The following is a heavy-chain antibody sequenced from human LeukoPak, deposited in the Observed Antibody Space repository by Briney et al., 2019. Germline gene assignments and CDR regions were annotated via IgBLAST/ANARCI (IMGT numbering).Heavy chain of an antibody. CDR3: ARVRIVVVPAASYYFDY. J-gene: IGHJ4*02. CDR2: IKQDGSEK. CDR1: GFTFSSYR. Sequence: GGSLRLSCAASGFTFSSYRMSWVRQAPGKGLEWVANIKQDGSEKYYVDSVKGRFTISRDNAKNSLYLQMNSLRAEDTAVYYCARVRIVVVPAASYYFDYWGQGTLVTVSS. D-gene: IGHD2-2*01. V-gene: IGHV3-7*01.